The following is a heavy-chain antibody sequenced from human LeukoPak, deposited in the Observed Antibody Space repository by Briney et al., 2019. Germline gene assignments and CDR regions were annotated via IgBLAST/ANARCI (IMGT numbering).Heavy chain of an antibody. CDR1: VFTFSDYS. D-gene: IGHD3-10*01. CDR3: ARFLGSGSHNYYYYYYMDV. V-gene: IGHV3-21*01. Sequence: GGSLRLSCAASVFTFSDYSMNWVRQAPGKGLEWVSSISRNSRHVYYGGSVWGRFTISRDDARNSLFLEMNSLRAEDMAVYYCARFLGSGSHNYYYYYYMDVWGKGTTVTVSS. J-gene: IGHJ6*03. CDR2: ISRNSRHV.